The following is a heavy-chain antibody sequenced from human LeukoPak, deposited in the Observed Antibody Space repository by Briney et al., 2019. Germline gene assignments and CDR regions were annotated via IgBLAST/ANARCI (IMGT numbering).Heavy chain of an antibody. CDR1: GGSISSYY. CDR2: INHSGST. Sequence: ETLSLTFTVSGGSISSYYWSWIRQPPGKGLEWIGEINHSGSTNYNPSLKSRATISVDTSKNQFSLKVSSVTAADTAVYYCARRPRNSGSYDGPSGLDYWGQGNLVTVSS. D-gene: IGHD1-26*01. J-gene: IGHJ4*02. V-gene: IGHV4-34*01. CDR3: ARRPRNSGSYDGPSGLDY.